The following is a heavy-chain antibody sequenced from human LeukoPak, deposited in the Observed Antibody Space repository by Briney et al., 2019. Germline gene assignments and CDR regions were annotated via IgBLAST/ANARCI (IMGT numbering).Heavy chain of an antibody. D-gene: IGHD6-13*01. Sequence: ASVKVSCKASGGTFSSYAISWVRQAPGQGLEWMGGIIPIFGTANYAQKFQGRVTITADKSTSTAYMELSSLRSEDTAVYYCAVAAAGRHYYMDVWGKGTTVTVSS. CDR1: GGTFSSYA. V-gene: IGHV1-69*06. J-gene: IGHJ6*03. CDR2: IIPIFGTA. CDR3: AVAAAGRHYYMDV.